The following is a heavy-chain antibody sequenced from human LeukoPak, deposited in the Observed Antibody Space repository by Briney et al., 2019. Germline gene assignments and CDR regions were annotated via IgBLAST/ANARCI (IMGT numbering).Heavy chain of an antibody. V-gene: IGHV3-74*01. D-gene: IGHD3-3*01. J-gene: IGHJ4*02. Sequence: GASVKVSCKASGFTFSSYWMHWVRQAPGKGLVWVSRINSDGSSTSYADSVKGRFTISRDNAKNTLYLQMNSLRAEDTAVYYCARDVPTRSNFWSGYLDYWGQGTLVTVSS. CDR3: ARDVPTRSNFWSGYLDY. CDR2: INSDGSST. CDR1: GFTFSSYW.